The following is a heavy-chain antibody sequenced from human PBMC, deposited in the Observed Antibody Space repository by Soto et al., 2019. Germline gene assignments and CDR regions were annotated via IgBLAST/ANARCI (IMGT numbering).Heavy chain of an antibody. CDR2: INPSGGIT. V-gene: IGHV1-46*01. D-gene: IGHD6-13*01. Sequence: QMQLVQSGAEVKRPGASVRVSFKSSGYTFTSFYIHWVRQAPGQGLEWMRIINPSGGITNFAQRFQGRVTMTRDMSTNTHYMELSSLKADDTAVYYCASCPAFSSSGYGIPTDPSHGMDVW. J-gene: IGHJ6*01. CDR1: GYTFTSFY. CDR3: ASCPAFSSSGYGIPTDPSHGMDV.